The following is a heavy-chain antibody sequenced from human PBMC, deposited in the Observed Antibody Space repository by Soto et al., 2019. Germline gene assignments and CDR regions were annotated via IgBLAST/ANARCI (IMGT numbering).Heavy chain of an antibody. V-gene: IGHV5-51*01. CDR1: GYTFTDYW. CDR2: IYPGDHET. Sequence: AGESLKISCKGSGYTFTDYWIGWVRQLPGKGLEWMGIIYPGDHETRYSASFHGKVTISADRSINTAYLQWNSLEASDTAFYFCARSPRSSPYFDYWGQGALVTVSS. J-gene: IGHJ4*02. D-gene: IGHD6-13*01. CDR3: ARSPRSSPYFDY.